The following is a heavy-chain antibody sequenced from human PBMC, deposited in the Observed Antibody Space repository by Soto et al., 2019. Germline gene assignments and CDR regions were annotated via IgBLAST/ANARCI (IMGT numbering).Heavy chain of an antibody. CDR1: SGSISSSNW. V-gene: IGHV4-4*02. J-gene: IGHJ4*02. D-gene: IGHD3-16*01. Sequence: PSETLSLTCAVSSGSISSSNWWSWVRQPPGKGLEWIGEIYHSGSTNYNPSLKSRVTISVDKSKNQFSLKLSSVTAADTAVYYCARKKHIWGSWSPALDYWGQGTLVTVSS. CDR2: IYHSGST. CDR3: ARKKHIWGSWSPALDY.